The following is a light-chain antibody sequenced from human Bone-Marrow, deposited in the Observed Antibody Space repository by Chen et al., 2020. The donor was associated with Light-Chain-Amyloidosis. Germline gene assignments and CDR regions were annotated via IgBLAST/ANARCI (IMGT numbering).Light chain of an antibody. CDR3: SSYTITNTLV. CDR2: EVT. Sequence: QSALPQPASVSRSPGQSITISCTGTSSDVGGDNHVSWYQHHPDQAPKLMIYEVTNRPSWVPDRFSGYKSDNAASLTISGLQTEDEADYFCSSYTITNTLVFGSGTRVTVL. V-gene: IGLV2-14*01. CDR1: SSDVGGDNH. J-gene: IGLJ1*01.